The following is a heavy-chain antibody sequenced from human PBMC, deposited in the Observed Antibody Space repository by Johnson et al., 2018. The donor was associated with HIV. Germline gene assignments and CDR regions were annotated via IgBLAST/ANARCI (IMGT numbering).Heavy chain of an antibody. CDR3: ARGSRYTYDYDDVFLLQAFDF. CDR2: ISYDGSDK. V-gene: IGHV3-30*04. J-gene: IGHJ3*01. D-gene: IGHD3-22*01. CDR1: GFTFSSYA. Sequence: QVQLVESGGGVVQPGRSLRLSCAASGFTFSSYAMHWVRQAPAKGLEWVAVISYDGSDKYYADSVKGRFTISRDSSKNTLYLQMTSLRAEDTAVYYCARGSRYTYDYDDVFLLQAFDFWGQGTVVTVSS.